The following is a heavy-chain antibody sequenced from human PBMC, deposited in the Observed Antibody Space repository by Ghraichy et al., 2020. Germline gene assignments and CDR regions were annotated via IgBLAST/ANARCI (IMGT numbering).Heavy chain of an antibody. CDR3: ARGVLETRHASRGIWSGYKPPELYYYGIDV. CDR2: IFNSGTT. V-gene: IGHV4-59*01. D-gene: IGHD3-3*01. CDR1: GGSISSYY. Sequence: SETLSLTCTVSGGSISSYYLSWIRQPPGKGLEWIGYIFNSGTTNYNPSLKSRVTISVDTSKNQFSLKLSSVTAADTAVYYCARGVLETRHASRGIWSGYKPPELYYYGIDVWGQGTTVTVSS. J-gene: IGHJ6*02.